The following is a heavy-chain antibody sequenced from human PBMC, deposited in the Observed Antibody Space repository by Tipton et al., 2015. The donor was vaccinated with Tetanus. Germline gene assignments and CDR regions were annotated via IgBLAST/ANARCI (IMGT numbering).Heavy chain of an antibody. J-gene: IGHJ5*02. V-gene: IGHV4-39*01. CDR2: VSYSGST. D-gene: IGHD6-19*01. Sequence: LRLSCTVSGASISSNTYYWGWIRQPPGKGLEWIASVSYSGSTYYNPSLKSRVTMSLDTSKNQFSLNLTSVTAADTAVYYCASLPKHWLAPRGAPWGQGTLVTVSS. CDR1: GASISSNTYY. CDR3: ASLPKHWLAPRGAP.